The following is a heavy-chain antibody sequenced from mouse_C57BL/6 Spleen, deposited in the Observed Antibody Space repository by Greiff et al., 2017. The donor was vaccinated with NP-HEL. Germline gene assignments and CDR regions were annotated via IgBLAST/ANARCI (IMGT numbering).Heavy chain of an antibody. Sequence: VMLVESGAELVRPGASVKLSCKASGYTFTDYYINWVKQRPGQGLEWIARIYPGSGNTYYNEKFKGKATLTAEKSSSTAYMQLSSLTSEDSAVYFCARDYAMDYWGQGTSVTVSS. V-gene: IGHV1-76*01. J-gene: IGHJ4*01. CDR2: IYPGSGNT. CDR3: ARDYAMDY. CDR1: GYTFTDYY.